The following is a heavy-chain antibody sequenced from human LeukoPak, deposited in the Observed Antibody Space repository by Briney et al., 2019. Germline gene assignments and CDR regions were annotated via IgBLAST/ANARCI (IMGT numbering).Heavy chain of an antibody. D-gene: IGHD6-19*01. CDR3: ARDGAVAGTGGWFDP. V-gene: IGHV1-46*01. Sequence: ASVKVSCKASGYTFTSYDMHSVPQAPGQQLECMGIINPSGGSTSYEQKFQGRVTMTSDTSTSTVYMELSSMRSEDTAVYYCARDGAVAGTGGWFDPWGQGTLVTVSS. J-gene: IGHJ5*02. CDR2: INPSGGST. CDR1: GYTFTSYD.